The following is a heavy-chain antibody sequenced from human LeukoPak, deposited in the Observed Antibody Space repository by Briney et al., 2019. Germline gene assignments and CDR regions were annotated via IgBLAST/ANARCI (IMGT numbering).Heavy chain of an antibody. CDR1: GFTFSSYA. CDR3: AKEHYGGNSQLLYYYYGMDV. D-gene: IGHD4-17*01. V-gene: IGHV3-23*01. Sequence: GGSLRLSCAASGFTFSSYAMSWVRQAPGKGLEWVSAISGSGGSTYYADSVKGRFTISRDNSKNTLYLQMNSLRAEDTAVYYCAKEHYGGNSQLLYYYYGMDVWGQGTTVTVSS. J-gene: IGHJ6*02. CDR2: ISGSGGST.